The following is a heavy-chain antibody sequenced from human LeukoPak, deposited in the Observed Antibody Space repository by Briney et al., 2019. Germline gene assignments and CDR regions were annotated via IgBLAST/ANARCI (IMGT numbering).Heavy chain of an antibody. V-gene: IGHV3-53*01. Sequence: PGGSLRLSCAASGFTVSSNYMSWVRQAPGKGLEWVSVIYSGGSTYYADSVKGRFTISRDNSKNMLYLQMNSLRAEDTAVYYCARDNWNDVMGLDYWGQGTLVTVPS. D-gene: IGHD1-20*01. J-gene: IGHJ4*02. CDR2: IYSGGST. CDR1: GFTVSSNY. CDR3: ARDNWNDVMGLDY.